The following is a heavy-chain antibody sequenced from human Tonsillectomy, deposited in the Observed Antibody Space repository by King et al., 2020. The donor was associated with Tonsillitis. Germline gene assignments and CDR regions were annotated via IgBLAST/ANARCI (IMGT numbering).Heavy chain of an antibody. D-gene: IGHD6-6*01. Sequence: VQLVESGGGLVQPGGSLRLSCAASGFTFSSYAMSWVRQAPGKGLEWVSTIVSGDSRKDYADSVKGRFTISRDPSKNTLYLQMNSLRAEDTAVYYCAKGRQLAWEKDAFDIWGQGTMVTVSS. J-gene: IGHJ3*02. CDR3: AKGRQLAWEKDAFDI. CDR2: IVSGDSRK. CDR1: GFTFSSYA. V-gene: IGHV3-23*04.